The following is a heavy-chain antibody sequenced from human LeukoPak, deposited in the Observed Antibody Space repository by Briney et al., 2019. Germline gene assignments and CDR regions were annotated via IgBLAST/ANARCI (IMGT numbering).Heavy chain of an antibody. Sequence: SVKVSCKASGGTFSSYAISWVRQAPGQGLEWMGGIIPIFGTASYAQKFQGRVTITADESTSTAYMELSSLRSEDTAVYYCARALSGYCSSTSCLDYWGQGTLVTVSS. V-gene: IGHV1-69*13. CDR2: IIPIFGTA. D-gene: IGHD2-2*01. CDR1: GGTFSSYA. CDR3: ARALSGYCSSTSCLDY. J-gene: IGHJ4*02.